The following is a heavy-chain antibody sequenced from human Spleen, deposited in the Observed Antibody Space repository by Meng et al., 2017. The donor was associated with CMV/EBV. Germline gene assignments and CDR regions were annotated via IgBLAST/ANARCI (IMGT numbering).Heavy chain of an antibody. CDR3: AGNNCSSTSCYTRGYYYYDMDV. D-gene: IGHD2-2*02. Sequence: ASVKVSCKASGYNFTSYGISWVRQAPGQGLEWMGWISAYNGNTKYAQKFHGRVTMTTDTSTSTAYMELRCLRSDDTAVYYCAGNNCSSTSCYTRGYYYYDMDVWGQGTTVTVSS. V-gene: IGHV1-18*01. CDR2: ISAYNGNT. CDR1: GYNFTSYG. J-gene: IGHJ6*02.